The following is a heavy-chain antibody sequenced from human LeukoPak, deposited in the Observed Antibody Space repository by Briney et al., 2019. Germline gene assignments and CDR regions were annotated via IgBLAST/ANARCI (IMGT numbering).Heavy chain of an antibody. Sequence: PSETLSLTCTVSGGSISSSYWSWIRQPPGKGLEWIGYIYYTGSTNYNPSLKSRVTISVDTSKNQFSLKLSSVTAADTAVYYCARLKGYSSGWYPSYYFDYWGQGTLVTVSS. CDR1: GGSISSSY. CDR3: ARLKGYSSGWYPSYYFDY. CDR2: IYYTGST. V-gene: IGHV4-59*08. J-gene: IGHJ4*02. D-gene: IGHD6-19*01.